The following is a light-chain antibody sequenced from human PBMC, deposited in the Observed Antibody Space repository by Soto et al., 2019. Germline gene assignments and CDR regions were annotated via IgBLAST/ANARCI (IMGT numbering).Light chain of an antibody. Sequence: QSVLTQPPSVSAAPGQKVTISCSGSRSKIGNNYVSWFHQLPGTAPKLLIYDNNERPSGIPDRFSVSKSDTSATLHISGLQTGDEADYFCGTWDSSLGAAVFGGGTKVTVL. CDR2: DNN. CDR3: GTWDSSLGAAV. J-gene: IGLJ2*01. CDR1: RSKIGNNY. V-gene: IGLV1-51*01.